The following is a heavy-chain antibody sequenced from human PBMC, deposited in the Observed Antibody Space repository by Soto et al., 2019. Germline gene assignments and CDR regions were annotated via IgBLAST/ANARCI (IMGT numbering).Heavy chain of an antibody. CDR3: ARVMVRGAGFDY. CDR1: GYTFTSYD. CDR2: MNPNSGNT. Sequence: ASVKVSCKASGYTFTSYDINWVRQATGQGLEWMGWMNPNSGNTGYAQKFQGRVTMTRNTSISTAYMELSSLRSEDTAVYYCARVMVRGAGFDYWGQGTLVTVSS. D-gene: IGHD3-10*01. J-gene: IGHJ4*02. V-gene: IGHV1-8*01.